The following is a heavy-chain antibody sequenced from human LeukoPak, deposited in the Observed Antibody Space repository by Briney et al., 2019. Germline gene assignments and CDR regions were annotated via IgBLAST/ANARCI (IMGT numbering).Heavy chain of an antibody. D-gene: IGHD3-22*01. V-gene: IGHV1-8*03. J-gene: IGHJ4*02. CDR3: ARARIPHNYYDSSGYYDY. CDR1: GYTFTSYD. Sequence: ASVKVSCKASGYTFTSYDINWVRQATGQGLEWMGWMNPNSGNTGYAQKFQGRVTITRNTSISTAYMELSSLRSEDTAVYYCARARIPHNYYDSSGYYDYWGQGTLVTVSS. CDR2: MNPNSGNT.